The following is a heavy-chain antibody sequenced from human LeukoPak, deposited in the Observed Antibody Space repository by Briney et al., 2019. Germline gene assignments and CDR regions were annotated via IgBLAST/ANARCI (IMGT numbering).Heavy chain of an antibody. J-gene: IGHJ3*02. CDR3: ARDSARIVGATDVDAFDI. V-gene: IGHV1-8*01. CDR1: GYTFTSYD. CDR2: MNPNSGNT. Sequence: ASVKVSCKASGYTFTSYDINWVRQATGQGLEWMGWMNPNSGNTGYAQKFQGRVTMTRNTSISTAYMELSSLRSEDTAVYYCARDSARIVGATDVDAFDIWGQGTMVTVSS. D-gene: IGHD1-26*01.